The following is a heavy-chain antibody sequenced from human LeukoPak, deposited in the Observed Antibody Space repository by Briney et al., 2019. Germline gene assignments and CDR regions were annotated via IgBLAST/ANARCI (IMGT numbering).Heavy chain of an antibody. J-gene: IGHJ4*02. D-gene: IGHD6-13*01. Sequence: SETLSLTCTVSGASISSYYWSWIRQPPGKGLESIGYVSYSGSTNYNPSLKSRVTISVDTSKSQFSLKLNSVTAADTAVYYCARHVGAAAGTTQYFDYWGQGTLVTVSS. CDR1: GASISSYY. CDR3: ARHVGAAAGTTQYFDY. V-gene: IGHV4-59*08. CDR2: VSYSGST.